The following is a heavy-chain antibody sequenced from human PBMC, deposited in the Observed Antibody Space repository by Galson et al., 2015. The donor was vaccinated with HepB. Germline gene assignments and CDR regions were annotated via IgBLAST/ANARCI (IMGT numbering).Heavy chain of an antibody. V-gene: IGHV7-4-1*02. D-gene: IGHD1-14*01. Sequence: QSGAEVKKPGESLKISCKASGYNFTNYAMNWVRQAPGQGLEWMGWINANTGNPTYAQGFTGRFVFSLDTSVSTAYLQISSLKAEDSAVYYCARDGARRFYNWFDPWGQGTLVTVSS. CDR1: GYNFTNYA. CDR2: INANTGNP. CDR3: ARDGARRFYNWFDP. J-gene: IGHJ5*02.